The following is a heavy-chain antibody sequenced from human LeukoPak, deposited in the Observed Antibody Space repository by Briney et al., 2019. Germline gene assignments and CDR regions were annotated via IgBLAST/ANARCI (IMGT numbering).Heavy chain of an antibody. J-gene: IGHJ5*02. CDR3: ARHYVAVAGTCWFDP. CDR1: GYSISSGYY. V-gene: IGHV4-38-2*02. Sequence: PSETLSLTCTVSGYSISSGYYWGWIRQSPGKGLEWIGIIYHSGSTYYNPSLKSRVTISVDTSKNQFSLKLSSVTAADTAVYYCARHYVAVAGTCWFDPWGQGTLVTVSS. CDR2: IYHSGST. D-gene: IGHD6-19*01.